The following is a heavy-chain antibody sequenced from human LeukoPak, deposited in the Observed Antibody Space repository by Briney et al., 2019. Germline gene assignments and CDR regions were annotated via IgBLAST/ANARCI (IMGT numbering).Heavy chain of an antibody. D-gene: IGHD4-17*01. J-gene: IGHJ4*02. Sequence: ASVKVSCKASGFTFTISAVQWVRQARGQRLEWIGWIVVGSGDTHYAQRFQERVTITRDMSTSTAYMELSSLRSDDTAVYYCARRRVNSGDYVDYWGQGTLVTVSS. CDR2: IVVGSGDT. V-gene: IGHV1-58*01. CDR3: ARRRVNSGDYVDY. CDR1: GFTFTISA.